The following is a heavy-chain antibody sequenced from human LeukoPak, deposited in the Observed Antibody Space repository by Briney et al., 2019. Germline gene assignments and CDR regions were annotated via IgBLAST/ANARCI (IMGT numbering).Heavy chain of an antibody. CDR2: INQDGSKK. CDR1: RFTFSNYW. D-gene: IGHD2-21*02. J-gene: IGHJ4*02. CDR3: AKWGPHCVGDYCPALDS. Sequence: QSGGSLRLSCVASRFTFSNYWMSWVRQAPGKGLEWVANINQDGSKKPYADSMKGRFTISRDNAKESLYLQLNSLRADDTAVYYCAKWGPHCVGDYCPALDSWGQGTLVTVSS. V-gene: IGHV3-7*01.